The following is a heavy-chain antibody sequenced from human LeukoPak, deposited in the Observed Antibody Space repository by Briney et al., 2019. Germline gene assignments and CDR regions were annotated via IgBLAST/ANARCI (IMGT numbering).Heavy chain of an antibody. D-gene: IGHD3-3*01. CDR3: ARNDFWSRRAFDI. J-gene: IGHJ3*02. CDR1: GGSISSYY. Sequence: SETLSLTCTVSGGSISSYYWSWIRQPPGKGLEWIGYIYYSGTTNYNPSLKSRVTISVDTSKNQFSLKLSSVTAADTAVYYCARNDFWSRRAFDIWGQGTMVTVSS. CDR2: IYYSGTT. V-gene: IGHV4-59*08.